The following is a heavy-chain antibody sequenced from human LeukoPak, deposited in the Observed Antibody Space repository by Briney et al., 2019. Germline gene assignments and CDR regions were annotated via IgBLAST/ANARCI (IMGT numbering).Heavy chain of an antibody. D-gene: IGHD7-27*01. CDR3: ARIRDWGTDY. V-gene: IGHV3-74*01. CDR1: GFTFTICW. CDR2: VNTDGSST. Sequence: PGGSLRLSYAACGFTFTICWRHCVRQAPGMGLVWVSRVNTDGSSTNYADSVKGRFTISRDNAKNTLYLQMNSLRAEDTAIYYCARIRDWGTDYLGQGTLVTVSS. J-gene: IGHJ4*02.